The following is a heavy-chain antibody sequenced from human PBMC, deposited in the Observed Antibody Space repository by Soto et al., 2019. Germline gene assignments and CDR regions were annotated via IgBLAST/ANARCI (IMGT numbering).Heavy chain of an antibody. Sequence: GGSLRLSCAASGFTFSSYGMHWVRQAPGKGLEWVAVIWYDGSNKYYADSVKGRFTISRDNSKNTLYLQMNSLRAEDTAVYYCARDGADSSGYTAWTFDYWGQGTLVTVSS. V-gene: IGHV3-33*01. D-gene: IGHD3-22*01. CDR2: IWYDGSNK. CDR1: GFTFSSYG. J-gene: IGHJ4*02. CDR3: ARDGADSSGYTAWTFDY.